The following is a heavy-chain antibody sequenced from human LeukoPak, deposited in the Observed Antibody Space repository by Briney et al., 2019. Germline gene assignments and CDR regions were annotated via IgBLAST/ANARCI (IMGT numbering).Heavy chain of an antibody. CDR2: INPSGGST. CDR3: ARDWETNGMDV. CDR1: GYTFTSYY. D-gene: IGHD1-1*01. Sequence: ASVKVSCKASGYTFTSYYIHWVRQAPGQGLEWMGIINPSGGSTSYAQKFQGRVTMTRDTSTSTVYMELSSLRSEDTAVYYCARDWETNGMDVWGQGTTVTVSS. V-gene: IGHV1-46*01. J-gene: IGHJ6*02.